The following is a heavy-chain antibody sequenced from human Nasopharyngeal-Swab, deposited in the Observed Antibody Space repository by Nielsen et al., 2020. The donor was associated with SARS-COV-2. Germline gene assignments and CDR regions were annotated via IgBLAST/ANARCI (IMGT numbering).Heavy chain of an antibody. Sequence: GESLKISCAASGFAFSSYWIHLVLQDPGKGLVLVSHIDSVGSMIDYADSVKGRFTISRDNDKNTLYLQINSLRAEDTAVYYCARYDGYYDSSGYDYWGQGTLVTVSS. CDR1: GFAFSSYW. J-gene: IGHJ4*02. CDR3: ARYDGYYDSSGYDY. V-gene: IGHV3-74*01. D-gene: IGHD3-22*01. CDR2: IDSVGSMI.